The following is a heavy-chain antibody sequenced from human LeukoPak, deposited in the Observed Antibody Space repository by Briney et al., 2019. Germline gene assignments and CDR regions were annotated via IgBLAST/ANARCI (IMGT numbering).Heavy chain of an antibody. Sequence: GASVKVSCKASGYTFTGYYMHWVRQAPGQGLEWMGWINPNSGGTNYAQKFQGRVTMTRDTSISTAYMELSRLRSDDTAVYYCARDFVLGELLRFGYWGQGTLVTVSS. CDR2: INPNSGGT. J-gene: IGHJ4*02. V-gene: IGHV1-2*02. CDR1: GYTFTGYY. D-gene: IGHD1-26*01. CDR3: ARDFVLGELLRFGY.